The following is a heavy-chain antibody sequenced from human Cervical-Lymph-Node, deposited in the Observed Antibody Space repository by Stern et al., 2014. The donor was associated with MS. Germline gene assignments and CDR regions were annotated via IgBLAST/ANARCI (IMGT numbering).Heavy chain of an antibody. CDR2: INTNTENP. CDR3: ARHPYIAIAGFYYYGMDV. J-gene: IGHJ6*02. D-gene: IGHD6-13*01. CDR1: GYTFTSYT. Sequence: VQLVESGSEFKKPGASVKVSCKTSGYTFTSYTINWVRQAPGQGLEWMGWINTNTENPTYAQGFAGRFVCSLDTSVSTAYLQITSLKAEDTAVYYCARHPYIAIAGFYYYGMDVWGQGTTVTVSS. V-gene: IGHV7-4-1*02.